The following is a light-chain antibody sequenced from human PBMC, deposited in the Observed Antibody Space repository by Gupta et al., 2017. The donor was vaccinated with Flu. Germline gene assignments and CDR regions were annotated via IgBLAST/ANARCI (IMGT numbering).Light chain of an antibody. CDR2: CAS. Sequence: EIVFTQSPGTLSLSPGERATLSCRASQSVSSSYLAWYQQKPGQAPRLLIYCASSRANGIPDRFSGSGSGTDFTLTISRREPDDFAVYYCQQQSSSPRTFGQGTKVEIK. J-gene: IGKJ1*01. CDR3: QQQSSSPRT. V-gene: IGKV3-20*01. CDR1: QSVSSSY.